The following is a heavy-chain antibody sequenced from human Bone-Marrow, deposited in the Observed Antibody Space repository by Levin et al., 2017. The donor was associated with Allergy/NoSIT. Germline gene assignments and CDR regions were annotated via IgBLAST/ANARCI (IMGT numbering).Heavy chain of an antibody. D-gene: IGHD6-6*01. CDR1: GFTFSNAW. V-gene: IGHV3-15*07. CDR2: IKSKTDGGTT. CDR3: TTDLGAPRRNNYFDP. J-gene: IGHJ5*02. Sequence: GGSLRLSCAASGFTFSNAWMNWVRQAPGKGLEWVGRIKSKTDGGTTDYATPVKGGFTISRDDSKNTLYLQMNSLRIEDTAVYYCTTDLGAPRRNNYFDPWGQGTLVTVSS.